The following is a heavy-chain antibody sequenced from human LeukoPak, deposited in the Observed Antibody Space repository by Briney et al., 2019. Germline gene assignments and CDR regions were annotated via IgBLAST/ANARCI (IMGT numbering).Heavy chain of an antibody. CDR3: ARDLWFGELSFNPSDY. CDR2: ISSSSSYI. Sequence: GGSLRLSCAASGFTFSDYYMSWIRQAPGKGLEWVSSISSSSSYIYYADSVKGRFTISRDNAKNSLYLQMNSLRAEDTAVYYCARDLWFGELSFNPSDYWGQGTLVTVSS. J-gene: IGHJ4*02. D-gene: IGHD3-10*01. V-gene: IGHV3-11*06. CDR1: GFTFSDYY.